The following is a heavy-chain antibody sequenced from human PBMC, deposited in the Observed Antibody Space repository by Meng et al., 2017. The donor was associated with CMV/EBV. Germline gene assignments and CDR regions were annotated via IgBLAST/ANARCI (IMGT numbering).Heavy chain of an antibody. CDR3: TRDLPSLRYCSGGSCYSYDY. Sequence: GESLKISCPASGFTFGDYSMSWVRHAPGKGLEWVGFIRSKAYGGTTEYAASVKGRFTISRDDSKSIAYLQMNSLKNEDTAVYYCTRDLPSLRYCSGGSCYSYDYWGQGTLVTVSS. CDR2: IRSKAYGGTT. D-gene: IGHD2-15*01. J-gene: IGHJ4*02. CDR1: GFTFGDYS. V-gene: IGHV3-49*04.